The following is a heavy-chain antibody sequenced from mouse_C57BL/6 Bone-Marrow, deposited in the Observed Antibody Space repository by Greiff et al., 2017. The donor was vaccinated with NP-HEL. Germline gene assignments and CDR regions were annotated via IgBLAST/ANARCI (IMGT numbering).Heavy chain of an antibody. CDR2: IDPENGDT. CDR1: GFNIKDDY. Sequence: EVQLQQSGAELVRPGASVKLSCTASGFNIKDDYMHWVKQRPEQGLEWIGWIDPENGDTEYASKFQGKATITADTSSNTAYLQLSSLTSEDTAVYYCTTILRGFAYWGQGTLVTVSA. V-gene: IGHV14-4*01. J-gene: IGHJ3*01. CDR3: TTILRGFAY. D-gene: IGHD1-1*01.